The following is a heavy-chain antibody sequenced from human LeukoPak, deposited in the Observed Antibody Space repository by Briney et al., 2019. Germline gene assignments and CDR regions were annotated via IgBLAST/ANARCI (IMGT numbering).Heavy chain of an antibody. D-gene: IGHD4-11*01. V-gene: IGHV4-4*09. Sequence: SETLSLTCTVSGGSISGGYWSWIRQPPGRGLEWIGYVYTSGSTNYNPSLKSRVTTSVDTSKSQFALKLSSVTAADTAVYYCAKSYFDYSTYYSYYFNLWGRGALVTVSS. J-gene: IGHJ4*02. CDR1: GGSISGGY. CDR3: AKSYFDYSTYYSYYFNL. CDR2: VYTSGST.